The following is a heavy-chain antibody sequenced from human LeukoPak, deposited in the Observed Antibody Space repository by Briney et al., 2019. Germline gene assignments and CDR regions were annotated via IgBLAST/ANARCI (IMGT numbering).Heavy chain of an antibody. J-gene: IGHJ6*02. Sequence: HPGGSLRLSCSASGFTFSDHAMSWVRQAPGKGLEWVGFIRSKAYGGTTEYAASVKGRFTITRDDLTSIAYLQMRSLRTEVTAMYFCTRGPIQLWLYSGRDVWGQGTTVIVSS. CDR1: GFTFSDHA. CDR2: IRSKAYGGTT. D-gene: IGHD5-18*01. CDR3: TRGPIQLWLYSGRDV. V-gene: IGHV3-49*04.